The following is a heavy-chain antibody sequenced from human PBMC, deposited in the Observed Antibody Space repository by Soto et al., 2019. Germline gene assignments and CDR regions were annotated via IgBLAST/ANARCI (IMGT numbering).Heavy chain of an antibody. CDR1: GFPLTTSGMC. V-gene: IGHV2-70*01. Sequence: SGPTLVNPTQTLTLTCTFSGFPLTTSGMCVTWIRQPPGKALEWLALIDWGDDKYYNTSLVTRLTLSKDTSKNQVVLTMNNMDPVDTGTYYCARMPKGGNFDWIQIDYWGQGTPVTVSS. CDR2: IDWGDDK. CDR3: ARMPKGGNFDWIQIDY. D-gene: IGHD3-9*01. J-gene: IGHJ4*02.